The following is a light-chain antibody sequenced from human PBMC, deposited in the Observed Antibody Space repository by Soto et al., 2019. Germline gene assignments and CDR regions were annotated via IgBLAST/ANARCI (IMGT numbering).Light chain of an antibody. V-gene: IGKV1-12*01. CDR2: AAT. CDR3: QQENSFPLT. Sequence: DIQMTQSPSPVSASVGDRVSITCRASQDIRSWLACYQQRPGKAPKLLIYAATILQSGAPSSLSGSGCGSAFTLGISNLQPESFASYVCQQENSFPLTLGGGTKVDIK. CDR1: QDIRSW. J-gene: IGKJ4*01.